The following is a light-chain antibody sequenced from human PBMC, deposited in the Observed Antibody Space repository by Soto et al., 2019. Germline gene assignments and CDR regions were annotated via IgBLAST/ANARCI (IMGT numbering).Light chain of an antibody. CDR2: EVT. V-gene: IGLV2-8*01. CDR3: ANWYTSTWV. J-gene: IGLJ3*02. Sequence: QSVLTQPPSASGSPGQSVTISCAGTSSDVGGYNYVSWYQQHPGKAPKLMIHEVTKRPSGVPDRFSGSKSGNTASLTVSGLQAEDDGDYYCANWYTSTWVFGGGTKLTVL. CDR1: SSDVGGYNY.